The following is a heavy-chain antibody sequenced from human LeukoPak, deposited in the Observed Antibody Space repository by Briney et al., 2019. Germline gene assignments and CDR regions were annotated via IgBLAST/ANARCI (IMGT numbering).Heavy chain of an antibody. V-gene: IGHV3-23*01. D-gene: IGHD2-15*01. J-gene: IGHJ3*02. CDR3: AKDKAYCSGGSCYNAFDI. Sequence: GGSLRLSCTASGFTFSSYAMRWVRQAPGKGLEWVSGISGSGGSTYYADSVKGRFTISRDNSKNTLYLQMNSLRAEDTAVYYCAKDKAYCSGGSCYNAFDIWGQGTMVTVSS. CDR2: ISGSGGST. CDR1: GFTFSSYA.